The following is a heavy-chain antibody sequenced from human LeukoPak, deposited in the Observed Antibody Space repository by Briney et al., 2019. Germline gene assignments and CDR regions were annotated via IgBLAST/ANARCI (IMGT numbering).Heavy chain of an antibody. J-gene: IGHJ4*02. D-gene: IGHD3-22*01. CDR1: GGSISGYY. CDR2: IYYSGST. V-gene: IGHV4-59*12. Sequence: SETLSLTCTVSGGSISGYYWSWIRQPPGKGPEWIGYIYYSGSTNYNPSLKSRVTISVDTSKNQFSLKLSSVTAADTAVYYCARGATETYYYDSSGYTNLDYWGQGTLVTVSS. CDR3: ARGATETYYYDSSGYTNLDY.